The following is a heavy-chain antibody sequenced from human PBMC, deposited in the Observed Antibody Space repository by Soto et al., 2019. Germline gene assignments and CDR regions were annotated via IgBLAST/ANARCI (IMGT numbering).Heavy chain of an antibody. D-gene: IGHD4-17*01. CDR1: GYTFTGYY. CDR3: ARDAATVTTNYYSGMDV. Sequence: ASVKVSCKASGYTFTGYYMHWVRQAPGQGLEWMGWINPNSGGTNYAQKFQGWVTMTRDTSISTAYMELSRLRSDDTAVYYCARDAATVTTNYYSGMDVWGQGTTVTAP. V-gene: IGHV1-2*04. CDR2: INPNSGGT. J-gene: IGHJ6*02.